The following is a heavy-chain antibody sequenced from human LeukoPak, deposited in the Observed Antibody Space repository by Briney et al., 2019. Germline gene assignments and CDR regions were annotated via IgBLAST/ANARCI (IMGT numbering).Heavy chain of an antibody. D-gene: IGHD2/OR15-2a*01. V-gene: IGHV3-33*01. Sequence: GGSLRLSCAASGFTFSSYGMHWVRQAPGKGLEWVALIWYDGSNKYYADSVKDRLTISRDNSKNTLYLQMNSLRAEDTAVYYCAREGPRGNSQFDYWGQGTLVTVSS. CDR1: GFTFSSYG. CDR3: AREGPRGNSQFDY. J-gene: IGHJ4*02. CDR2: IWYDGSNK.